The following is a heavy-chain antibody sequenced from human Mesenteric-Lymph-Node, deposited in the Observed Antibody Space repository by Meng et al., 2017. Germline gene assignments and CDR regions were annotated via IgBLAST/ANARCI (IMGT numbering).Heavy chain of an antibody. Sequence: ASVKVSCKASGYTFTSYDINWVRQATGQGLEWMGWMNPNSGNTGYAQKFQGRVTMTRNTSISTAYMELSSLRSEDTAVYYCARGKKVDTAMTYWGQGTLVTVSS. D-gene: IGHD5-18*01. CDR1: GYTFTSYD. CDR2: MNPNSGNT. V-gene: IGHV1-8*01. J-gene: IGHJ4*02. CDR3: ARGKKVDTAMTY.